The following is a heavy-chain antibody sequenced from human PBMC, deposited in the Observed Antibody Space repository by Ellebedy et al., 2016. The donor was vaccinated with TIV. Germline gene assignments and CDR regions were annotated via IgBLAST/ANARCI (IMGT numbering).Heavy chain of an antibody. V-gene: IGHV3-53*01. J-gene: IGHJ1*01. CDR1: GFTVSTNY. Sequence: GGSLRLSXAASGFTVSTNYMSWVRQAPGKGLEWVSIIYYGGKTYYADSVKGRFTISRDNSKNTLYLQMDSLRAEDTAVYYCARDFPRLTVARSPDWGQGTLVTVSS. CDR2: IYYGGKT. D-gene: IGHD4-11*01. CDR3: ARDFPRLTVARSPD.